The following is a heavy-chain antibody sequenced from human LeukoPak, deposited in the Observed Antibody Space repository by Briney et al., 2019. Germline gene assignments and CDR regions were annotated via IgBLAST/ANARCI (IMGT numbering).Heavy chain of an antibody. J-gene: IGHJ4*02. D-gene: IGHD6-13*01. V-gene: IGHV4-38-2*02. CDR2: IYHSGST. Sequence: SETLSLTCTVSGYSISSGYYWGWIRQPPGKGLEWIGSIYHSGSTYYNPSLKSRVTISVDTSKNQFSLKLSSVTAADTAVYYCARGGYSSSWYGGPNYFDYWGQGTLVTASS. CDR1: GYSISSGYY. CDR3: ARGGYSSSWYGGPNYFDY.